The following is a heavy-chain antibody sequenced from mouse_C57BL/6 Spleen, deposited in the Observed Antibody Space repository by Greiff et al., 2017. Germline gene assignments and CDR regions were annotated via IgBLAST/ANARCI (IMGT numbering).Heavy chain of an antibody. CDR2: IDPSDSYT. D-gene: IGHD1-1*01. V-gene: IGHV1-59*01. Sequence: QVQLQQPGAELVRPGTSVKLSCKASGYTFTSYWMHWVKQRPGQGLEWIGVIDPSDSYTNYNQKFKGKSTLTVDKSSSTAYMQLSSLTSEDSAVYYCARHGSSHWYFDVWGTGTTVTVSS. CDR3: ARHGSSHWYFDV. J-gene: IGHJ1*03. CDR1: GYTFTSYW.